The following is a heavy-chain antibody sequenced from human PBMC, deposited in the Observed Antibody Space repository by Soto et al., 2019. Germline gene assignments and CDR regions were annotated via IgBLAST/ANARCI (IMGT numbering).Heavy chain of an antibody. CDR3: ARGRYGDYFDC. CDR1: GFSFSTYS. Sequence: GGSLRLSCAASGFSFSTYSMNWVRQAPGKGLEWVSYISRSGDVTYYADSVKGRFTISRDNAKNSLYLQLKSLRAEDTAVYYCARGRYGDYFDCWGQGTLVTVSS. V-gene: IGHV3-48*01. D-gene: IGHD4-17*01. J-gene: IGHJ4*02. CDR2: ISRSGDVT.